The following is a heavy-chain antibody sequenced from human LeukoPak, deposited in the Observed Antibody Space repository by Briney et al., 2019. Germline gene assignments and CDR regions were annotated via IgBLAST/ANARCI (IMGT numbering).Heavy chain of an antibody. V-gene: IGHV4-59*01. D-gene: IGHD5-18*01. CDR1: RGSISSYY. Sequence: SETLSLTCTVSRGSISSYYWSWIRQPPGKGLEWIGYIYYSGSTDYNPSLKSRVTISVDTSKNQFSLKLSSVTAADTAVHYCAGGYSYGTEYDYWGQGTLVTVSS. CDR2: IYYSGST. J-gene: IGHJ4*02. CDR3: AGGYSYGTEYDY.